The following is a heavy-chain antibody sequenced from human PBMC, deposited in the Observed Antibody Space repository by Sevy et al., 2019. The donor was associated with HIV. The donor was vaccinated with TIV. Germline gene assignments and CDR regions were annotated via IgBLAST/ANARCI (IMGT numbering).Heavy chain of an antibody. Sequence: ASVKVSCKASGYTFTSYAMHWVRQAPGQRLEWMGWINDGNGNTKYSQKFQGRVTITRETSAGTAYMELRSLRSEDTAVYYCARAPADLYYYGMDVWGQGTTVTVSS. CDR1: GYTFTSYA. CDR2: INDGNGNT. V-gene: IGHV1-3*01. J-gene: IGHJ6*02. CDR3: ARAPADLYYYGMDV.